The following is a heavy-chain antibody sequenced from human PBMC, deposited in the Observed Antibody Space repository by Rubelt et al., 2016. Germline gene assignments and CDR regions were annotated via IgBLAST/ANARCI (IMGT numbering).Heavy chain of an antibody. J-gene: IGHJ4*02. CDR1: GGAFSGYL. D-gene: IGHD2-2*01. V-gene: IGHV4-34*01. Sequence: QVQLQQWGAGLLKPSETLSLTCAVYGGAFSGYLWGWIRQPPGKGLGWIGGINHGGSTNYNPSLKSRVTISIDTSRNQFSLKLTSVTAADTAVYYCARHEYGSETSCYDIWGQGSLVTVSS. CDR3: ARHEYGSETSCYDI. CDR2: INHGGST.